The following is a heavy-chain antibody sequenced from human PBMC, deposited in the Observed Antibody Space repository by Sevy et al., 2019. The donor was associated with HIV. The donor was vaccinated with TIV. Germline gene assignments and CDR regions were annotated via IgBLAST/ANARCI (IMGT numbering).Heavy chain of an antibody. V-gene: IGHV3-15*01. CDR3: STDPIIVLLVTDGMDV. J-gene: IGHJ6*02. Sequence: GGSLRLSCEASGFTFSHAWMSWVRQAPGKGLEWVGRIKSKPDGGTTYYAAPVKGRFTISRDDSKNTLFLQMNSLKTEDTAVYYCSTDPIIVLLVTDGMDVWGQGTTVTVSS. CDR1: GFTFSHAW. CDR2: IKSKPDGGTT. D-gene: IGHD2-8*02.